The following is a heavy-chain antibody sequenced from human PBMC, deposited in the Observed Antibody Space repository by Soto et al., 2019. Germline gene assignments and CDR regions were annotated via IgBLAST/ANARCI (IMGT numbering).Heavy chain of an antibody. CDR1: GFTFSDYY. Sequence: QVQLVESGGGLVKPGGSLRLSCVASGFTFSDYYMSWIRQAPGKGLQWVSYSSSSGNTTYYADSVKGRFTISRDNAKKTLYLQMNSPRAEDTAVYYCARDSCSGARCHRNWFDSWGQGTLVTVSS. D-gene: IGHD2-15*01. CDR2: SSSSGNTT. J-gene: IGHJ5*01. V-gene: IGHV3-11*01. CDR3: ARDSCSGARCHRNWFDS.